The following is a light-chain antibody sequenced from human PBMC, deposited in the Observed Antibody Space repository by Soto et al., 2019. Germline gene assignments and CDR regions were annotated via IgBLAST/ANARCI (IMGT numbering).Light chain of an antibody. CDR1: SSNIENNY. Sequence: QSVLTQPPSVSAAPGQKVTLSCSGSSSNIENNYVSWYQQLPGTAPKLLIYDTHKRPSRIPDRFSGSRSGTSATLGITGLQTGDEADYYCGTWDSSLSSVVFGGGTKVTVL. V-gene: IGLV1-51*01. CDR2: DTH. J-gene: IGLJ2*01. CDR3: GTWDSSLSSVV.